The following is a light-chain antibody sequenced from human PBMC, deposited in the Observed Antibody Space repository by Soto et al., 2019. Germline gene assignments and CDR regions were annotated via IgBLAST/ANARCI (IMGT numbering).Light chain of an antibody. Sequence: EIVLTQSPASLSLSPGERAALSCRASETVSSYLAWYQQKPGQAPRILIYDASIRAPGIAARFSGSRSGTDFTLTIISLEPEDFAVYYCQQRANWPPITFGQGTRLELK. V-gene: IGKV3-11*01. CDR2: DAS. CDR1: ETVSSY. J-gene: IGKJ5*01. CDR3: QQRANWPPIT.